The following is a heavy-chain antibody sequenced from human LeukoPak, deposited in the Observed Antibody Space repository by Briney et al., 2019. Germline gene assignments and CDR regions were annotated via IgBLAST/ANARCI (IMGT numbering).Heavy chain of an antibody. J-gene: IGHJ6*02. CDR3: ARNPGAVAGTVDYYYYGMDV. CDR2: IIPIFGTA. CDR1: GYTFSNYV. Sequence: SVNVSCKASGYTFSNYVMNWVRQAPGQGLEWMGGIIPIFGTANYAQKFQGRVTITADESTSTAYMELSSLRSEDTAVYYCARNPGAVAGTVDYYYYGMDVWGQGATVTVSS. D-gene: IGHD6-19*01. V-gene: IGHV1-69*13.